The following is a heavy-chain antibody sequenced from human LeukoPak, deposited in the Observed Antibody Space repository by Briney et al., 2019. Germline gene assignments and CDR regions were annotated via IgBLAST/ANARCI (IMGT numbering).Heavy chain of an antibody. D-gene: IGHD1-26*01. J-gene: IGHJ5*02. CDR1: GDTFTKYN. CDR2: INTYNGNT. Sequence: ASVKVSCKASGDTFTKYNINWVRQAPGQGLEWMGWINTYNGNTNYAQKFQGRVTMSTDTSTSTTYMELRSLRSDDTAVFYCARQMVGATSWFDPWGQGTLVTVSS. CDR3: ARQMVGATSWFDP. V-gene: IGHV1-18*04.